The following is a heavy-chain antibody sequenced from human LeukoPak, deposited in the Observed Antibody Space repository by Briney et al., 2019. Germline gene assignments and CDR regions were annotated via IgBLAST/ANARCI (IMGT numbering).Heavy chain of an antibody. J-gene: IGHJ4*02. CDR2: ISSRSTLM. Sequence: KAGGSLRLSCAASGFTFSNYSMNWVRQAPGKGLEWVSSISSRSTLMYYADSVKGRFNISRDNAKKSLYLQMNSLRVEDTAVYYCARDLAESTHGLKWGLDYWGQGTLVTVSS. CDR3: ARDLAESTHGLKWGLDY. CDR1: GFTFSNYS. D-gene: IGHD2-8*01. V-gene: IGHV3-21*01.